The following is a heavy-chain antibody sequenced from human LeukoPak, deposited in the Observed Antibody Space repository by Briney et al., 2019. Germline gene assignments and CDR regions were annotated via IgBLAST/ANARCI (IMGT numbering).Heavy chain of an antibody. CDR3: ARAAISGYYSYYYMDV. J-gene: IGHJ6*03. CDR2: ISSISSTI. V-gene: IGHV3-48*01. Sequence: GGSMRLSCAASGLTVSSYSVNWVRQAPGKGLGWVSYISSISSTIYYADSVKGRFTISRDNAKNSLYLQMNSLRAEDTAVYYCARAAISGYYSYYYMDVWGQGTTVTVSS. D-gene: IGHD6-19*01. CDR1: GLTVSSYS.